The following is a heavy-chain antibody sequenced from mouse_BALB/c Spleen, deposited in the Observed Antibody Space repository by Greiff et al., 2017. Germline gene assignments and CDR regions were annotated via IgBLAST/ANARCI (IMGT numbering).Heavy chain of an antibody. D-gene: IGHD1-2*01. J-gene: IGHJ4*01. CDR1: GFAFSSYD. Sequence: EVKLVESGGGLVKPGGSLKLSCAASGFAFSSYDMSWVRQTQEKRLEWVAYISSGGGSTYYPDTVKGRFTISRDNAKNTLYLQMSSLKSEDTAMYYCARQEYYGYYYAMDYWGQGTSVTVSS. CDR3: ARQEYYGYYYAMDY. CDR2: ISSGGGST. V-gene: IGHV5-12-1*01.